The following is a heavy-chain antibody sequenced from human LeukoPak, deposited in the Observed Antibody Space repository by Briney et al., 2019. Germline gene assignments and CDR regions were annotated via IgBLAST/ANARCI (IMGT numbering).Heavy chain of an antibody. CDR1: GGSISSSSHY. D-gene: IGHD6-13*01. CDR3: ARTWQLVAFDY. CDR2: IYTSGST. V-gene: IGHV4-61*02. J-gene: IGHJ4*02. Sequence: SETLSLTCSVSGGSISSSSHYWAWIRQPAGKGLEWIGRIYTSGSTNYNPSLKSRVTISVDTSKNQFSLKLSSVTAADTAVYYCARTWQLVAFDYWGQGTLVTVSS.